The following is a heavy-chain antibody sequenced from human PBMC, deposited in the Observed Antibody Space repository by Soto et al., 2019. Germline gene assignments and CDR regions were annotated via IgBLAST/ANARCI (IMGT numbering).Heavy chain of an antibody. V-gene: IGHV3-9*01. CDR1: GFTFDDYA. CDR3: VKEIPHYFNIVWPSWGGMDV. D-gene: IGHD3-16*01. CDR2: ISWNSGVI. J-gene: IGHJ6*02. Sequence: EVQLVESGGGLVQPGRSLRLSCAVSGFTFDDYAMHWVRQVPGKGLEWVSGISWNSGVIGYADSVKGRFTISRDNAKNSLYLQMTSLRLEDTAMYYCVKEIPHYFNIVWPSWGGMDVWGQGTTVTVSS.